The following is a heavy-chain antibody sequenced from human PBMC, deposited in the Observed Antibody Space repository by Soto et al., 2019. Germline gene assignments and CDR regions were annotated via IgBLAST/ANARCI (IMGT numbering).Heavy chain of an antibody. D-gene: IGHD5-12*01. CDR1: GGTFSSYA. Sequence: QVQLVQSGAEVKKPGSSVKVSCKASGGTFSSYAISWVRQAPGQGLEWMGGIIPIFGTANYAQKFQGRVTITADESTSTAYMELSSLRSVDTAVYYCARGGSEMATIPYYYYGMDVWGQGTTVTVSS. V-gene: IGHV1-69*01. J-gene: IGHJ6*02. CDR2: IIPIFGTA. CDR3: ARGGSEMATIPYYYYGMDV.